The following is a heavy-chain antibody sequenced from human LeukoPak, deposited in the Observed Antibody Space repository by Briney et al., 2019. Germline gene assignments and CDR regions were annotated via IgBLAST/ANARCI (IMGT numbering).Heavy chain of an antibody. Sequence: ASVKVSCKASGYTFTSYGISWVRQAPGQGLEWMGWISAYNGNTNYAQKLQGRVTMTTGTSTSTAYMELRSLRSDDTAVYYCARVRGGEIAAAGMRDFDYWGQGTLVTVSS. D-gene: IGHD6-13*01. J-gene: IGHJ4*02. V-gene: IGHV1-18*01. CDR3: ARVRGGEIAAAGMRDFDY. CDR1: GYTFTSYG. CDR2: ISAYNGNT.